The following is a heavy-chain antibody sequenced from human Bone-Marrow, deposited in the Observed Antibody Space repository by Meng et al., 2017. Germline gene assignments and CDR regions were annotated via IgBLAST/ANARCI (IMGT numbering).Heavy chain of an antibody. Sequence: SETLSLTCTVSGGSISSGGYYWSWIRQHPGKGLEWIGYIYYSGSTYYNPSLKSRVTISVDTSKNQFSLKLSSVTAADTAVYYCARGRLYYDILTGYYSFPDFDYCGQATLVTVSS. CDR1: GGSISSGGYY. D-gene: IGHD3-9*01. J-gene: IGHJ4*02. V-gene: IGHV4-31*03. CDR2: IYYSGST. CDR3: ARGRLYYDILTGYYSFPDFDY.